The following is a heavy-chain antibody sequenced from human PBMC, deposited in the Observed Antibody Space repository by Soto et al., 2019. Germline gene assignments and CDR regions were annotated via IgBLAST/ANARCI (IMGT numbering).Heavy chain of an antibody. Sequence: EVQLLESGGGLVQPGGSLRLSCAASGFTFNNYAMTWVRQAPGKGLEWVSAISGGGDTTSYADSVKGRFTVSRDGSKNTLDLQMSRLRAEDTALYYCAKVRGGSGSLTPRVDFWGQGTLVTVSS. V-gene: IGHV3-23*01. CDR2: ISGGGDTT. J-gene: IGHJ4*02. D-gene: IGHD3-10*01. CDR1: GFTFNNYA. CDR3: AKVRGGSGSLTPRVDF.